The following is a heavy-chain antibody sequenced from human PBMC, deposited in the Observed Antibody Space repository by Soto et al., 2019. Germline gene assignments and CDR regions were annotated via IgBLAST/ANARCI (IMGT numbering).Heavy chain of an antibody. Sequence: SXTLSLTCTVSGDSISSGGYYWSWIRQPPGKGLEWIAYIFYSGTTNYNPSLRSRVSISVDTSKNQFSLKLSSVTAADTAVYYCARRWGDYFDYWGQGTLVTVSS. J-gene: IGHJ4*02. CDR1: GDSISSGGYY. V-gene: IGHV4-61*08. D-gene: IGHD3-16*01. CDR2: IFYSGTT. CDR3: ARRWGDYFDY.